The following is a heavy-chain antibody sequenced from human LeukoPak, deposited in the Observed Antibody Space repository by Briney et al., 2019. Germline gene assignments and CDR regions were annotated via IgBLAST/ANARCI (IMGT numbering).Heavy chain of an antibody. V-gene: IGHV1-69*13. J-gene: IGHJ4*02. Sequence: ASVKDSCKATGDTFSDFSISWVRQAPGQGLEWMGGIIPIFGSTNYAQKFQGRVAITADDTTRTVDMEVNSLKSDDTAMYYCARAPSITAPGDSDIVIVPAALDYWGQGTRVTVPS. CDR2: IIPIFGST. CDR1: GDTFSDFS. D-gene: IGHD2-2*01. CDR3: ARAPSITAPGDSDIVIVPAALDY.